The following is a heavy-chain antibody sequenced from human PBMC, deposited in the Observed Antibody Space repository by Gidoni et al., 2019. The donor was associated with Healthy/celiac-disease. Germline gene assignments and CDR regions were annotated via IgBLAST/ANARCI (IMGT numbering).Heavy chain of an antibody. D-gene: IGHD3-3*01. CDR2: IYYSGST. Sequence: QLPLQESGPGLVKPSETLSLTCTVSGGSISSSSYYWGWIRQPPGKGLEWIGSIYYSGSTYYNPSLKSRVTISVDTSKNQFSLKLSSVTAADTAVYYCARPDFWSGYPLGYYGMDVWGQGTTVTVSS. CDR3: ARPDFWSGYPLGYYGMDV. CDR1: GGSISSSSYY. J-gene: IGHJ6*02. V-gene: IGHV4-39*01.